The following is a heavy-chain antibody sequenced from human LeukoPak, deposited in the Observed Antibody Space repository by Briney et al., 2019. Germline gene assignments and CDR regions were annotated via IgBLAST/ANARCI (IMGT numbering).Heavy chain of an antibody. V-gene: IGHV4-34*01. CDR2: INHSGST. CDR3: ARGPSVLLWFGELLPFDY. D-gene: IGHD3-10*01. Sequence: SETLSLTCAVSGGSISSGGYSWSWIRQPPGKGLEWIGEINHSGSTNYNPSLKSRVTISVDTSKNQFSLKLSSVTAADTAVYYCARGPSVLLWFGELLPFDYWGQGTLVTVSS. J-gene: IGHJ4*02. CDR1: GGSISSGGYS.